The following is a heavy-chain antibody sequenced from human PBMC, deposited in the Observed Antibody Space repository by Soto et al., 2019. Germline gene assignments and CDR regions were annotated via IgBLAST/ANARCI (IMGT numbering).Heavy chain of an antibody. CDR3: ARGPRGLYHHDY. J-gene: IGHJ4*02. CDR2: INMDGSST. Sequence: GGSLRLSCAASGFTSSGDWMHWVRQGAGKGLVWVSRINMDGSSTNYADSVKGRFTNSRDNAKNTLYLQMNSLRVDDTAVYYCARGPRGLYHHDYWGQGALVTVS. CDR1: GFTSSGDW. V-gene: IGHV3-74*01. D-gene: IGHD2-2*01.